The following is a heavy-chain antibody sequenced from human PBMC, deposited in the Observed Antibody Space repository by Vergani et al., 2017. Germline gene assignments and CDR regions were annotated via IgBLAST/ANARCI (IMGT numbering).Heavy chain of an antibody. CDR3: ASTTRYNWNYGFMDV. CDR1: GFTFSSYA. V-gene: IGHV3-23*01. Sequence: EVQLLESGGGLVQPGGSLRLSCAASGFTFSSYAMSWVRQAPGKGLEWVSAISGSGGSTYFADSVKGRFTISRDNSKNTLYLQMNSLRAEDTAVYYCASTTRYNWNYGFMDVGGKGTTVTVSS. D-gene: IGHD1-20*01. J-gene: IGHJ6*03. CDR2: ISGSGGST.